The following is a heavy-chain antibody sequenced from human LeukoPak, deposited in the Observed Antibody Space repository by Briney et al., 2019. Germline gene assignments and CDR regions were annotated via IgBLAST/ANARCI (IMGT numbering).Heavy chain of an antibody. V-gene: IGHV3-30*14. D-gene: IGHD6-6*01. Sequence: PGGSLRLSCAASGFTFSSYAMHWVRQAPGKGLEWVAVISYDGSNKYYADSVKGRFTISRHNSKNTLYLQMNSLRAEDTAVYYCARASYSSSSLTPFDYWGQGTLVTVSS. CDR2: ISYDGSNK. CDR1: GFTFSSYA. CDR3: ARASYSSSSLTPFDY. J-gene: IGHJ4*02.